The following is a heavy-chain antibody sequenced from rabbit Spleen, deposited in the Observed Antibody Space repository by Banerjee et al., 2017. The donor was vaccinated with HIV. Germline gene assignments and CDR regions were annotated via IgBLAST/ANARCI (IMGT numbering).Heavy chain of an antibody. CDR1: GFSFSDRDV. Sequence: QEQLVESGGGLVQPEGSLTLTCKASGFSFSDRDVMCWVRQAPGKGLEWIACINAATAKPVYATWAKGRFTISRTSSTTVTLRMTSLTAADRATYFCARDLLGVIGWNFGLWGQGTLVTVS. CDR3: ARDLLGVIGWNFGL. V-gene: IGHV1S45*01. D-gene: IGHD1-1*01. J-gene: IGHJ3*01. CDR2: INAATAKP.